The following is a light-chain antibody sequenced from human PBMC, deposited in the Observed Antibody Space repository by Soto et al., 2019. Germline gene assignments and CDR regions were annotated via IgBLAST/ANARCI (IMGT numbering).Light chain of an antibody. V-gene: IGKV3-11*01. J-gene: IGKJ5*01. CDR2: DAS. CDR3: HQRGKWPGT. Sequence: IVLSKSPATMSLSPGERATLSCRASQSVSIYLAWYQQRPGQAPRLLISDASNRATGVPARFSGSGSGTDFTLTISSLEPEDFAVYYCHQRGKWPGTFGQGTRLEI. CDR1: QSVSIY.